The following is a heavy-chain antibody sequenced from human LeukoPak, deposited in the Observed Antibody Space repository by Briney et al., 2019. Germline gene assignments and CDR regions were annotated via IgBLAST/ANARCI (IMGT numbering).Heavy chain of an antibody. J-gene: IGHJ4*02. D-gene: IGHD6-6*01. Sequence: SGTLSLTCAVSGGSISSSNWWSWVRQPPGKGLEWIGEIYHSGSTNYNPSLKSRVTISVDTSKNQISLKLNSVTAADTAVYYCARVGGSSSPAGYWGQGTLVTVSS. CDR2: IYHSGST. CDR1: GGSISSSNW. CDR3: ARVGGSSSPAGY. V-gene: IGHV4-4*02.